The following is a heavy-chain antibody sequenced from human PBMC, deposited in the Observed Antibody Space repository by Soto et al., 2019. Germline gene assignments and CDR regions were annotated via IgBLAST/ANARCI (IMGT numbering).Heavy chain of an antibody. D-gene: IGHD3-3*01. J-gene: IGHJ4*02. CDR1: GYSFTSYW. V-gene: IGHV5-51*01. CDR2: IYPGDSDT. Sequence: GESLKIFCKGSGYSFTSYWIGWVRQMPGKGLEWMGIIYPGDSDTRYSPSFQGQVTISADKSISTAYLQWSSLKASDTAMYYCARRYYDFWSGYYTPYYFDYWGQGTLVTVSS. CDR3: ARRYYDFWSGYYTPYYFDY.